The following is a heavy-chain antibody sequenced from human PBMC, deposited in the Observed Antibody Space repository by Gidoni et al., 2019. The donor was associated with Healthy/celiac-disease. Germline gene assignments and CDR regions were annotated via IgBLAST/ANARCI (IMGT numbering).Heavy chain of an antibody. V-gene: IGHV1-46*01. CDR3: ARGRGVGGGMDV. CDR2: INPRGGST. CDR1: GYTFTSYY. J-gene: IGHJ6*02. D-gene: IGHD3-10*01. Sequence: QVQLVQSGAEVKKPGASVKVSCKASGYTFTSYYMHWVRQAPGQGLEWMGIINPRGGSTSYEQNFQGRVTMTRDTSTSTVYMGLSSLRSEDTAVYYCARGRGVGGGMDVWGQGTTVTVSS.